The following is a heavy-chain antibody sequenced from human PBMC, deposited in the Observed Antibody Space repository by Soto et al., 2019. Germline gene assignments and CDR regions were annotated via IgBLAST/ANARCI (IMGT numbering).Heavy chain of an antibody. V-gene: IGHV4-4*02. CDR1: GGSISSSNW. Sequence: QVQLQESGPGLVKPSGTLSLTCAVSGGSISSSNWWSWVRQPPGKGLEWIGEIYHSGSTNYNPSLESRVTISVDKSKNQFSLKLTSVTAADTAVYYCARVFTPNIAAAGTFDYWGQGTLVTVSS. CDR3: ARVFTPNIAAAGTFDY. J-gene: IGHJ4*02. CDR2: IYHSGST. D-gene: IGHD6-13*01.